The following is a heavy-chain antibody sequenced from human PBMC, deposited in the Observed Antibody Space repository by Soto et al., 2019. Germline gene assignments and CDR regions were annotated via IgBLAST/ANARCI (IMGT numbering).Heavy chain of an antibody. CDR3: ARDRTKEWELLNPPDASDI. Sequence: SVKVSCKASGGTFSSYAISWVRQAPGQGLEWMGGIIPIFGTANYAQKFQGRVTITADKSTSTAYMELSSLRSEDTAVYYCARDRTKEWELLNPPDASDIWGRGTMVTVSS. V-gene: IGHV1-69*06. J-gene: IGHJ3*02. CDR1: GGTFSSYA. CDR2: IIPIFGTA. D-gene: IGHD1-26*01.